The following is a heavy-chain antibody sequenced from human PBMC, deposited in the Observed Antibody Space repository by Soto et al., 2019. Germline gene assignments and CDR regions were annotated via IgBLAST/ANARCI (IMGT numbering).Heavy chain of an antibody. D-gene: IGHD2-2*03. CDR2: IDWDDDK. J-gene: IGHJ6*02. Sequence: SGPTLVNPTQTLTLTCTFSGFSRSTSGMRVSWIRQPPGKALEWLARIDWDDDKFYSTSLKARLTISKDTSKNQVVLTMTNMDPVDTATYYCALGYCSSTSCSAPPYYYYYGMDVWGQGTTVTVSS. V-gene: IGHV2-70*04. CDR3: ALGYCSSTSCSAPPYYYYYGMDV. CDR1: GFSRSTSGMR.